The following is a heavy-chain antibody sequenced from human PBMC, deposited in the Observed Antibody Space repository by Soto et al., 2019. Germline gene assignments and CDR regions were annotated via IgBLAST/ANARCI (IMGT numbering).Heavy chain of an antibody. CDR1: GYTFTSYG. J-gene: IGHJ4*02. Sequence: ASVKVSCKASGYTFTSYGISWVRQAPGQGLEWMGWISAYNGNTNYAQKLQGRVTMTTDTSTSTAYMELRSLSSDDTAVFYCARRSPCSGGSCYFDYWGQGTLVTVSS. CDR3: ARRSPCSGGSCYFDY. D-gene: IGHD2-15*01. CDR2: ISAYNGNT. V-gene: IGHV1-18*01.